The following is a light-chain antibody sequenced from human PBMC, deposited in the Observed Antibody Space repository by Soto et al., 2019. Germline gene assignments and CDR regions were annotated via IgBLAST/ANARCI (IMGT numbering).Light chain of an antibody. CDR1: QRISRY. CDR2: DAF. Sequence: DIQMTQSPSSLSASVGDRVTITCRASQRISRYLNWYQQEPGKDPKLLIYDAFSLQRGVPSRFSGSGSGTDFTLTISSLQPEDFTTYYCQQNYNTLITFGQGTRLEIK. V-gene: IGKV1-39*01. J-gene: IGKJ5*01. CDR3: QQNYNTLIT.